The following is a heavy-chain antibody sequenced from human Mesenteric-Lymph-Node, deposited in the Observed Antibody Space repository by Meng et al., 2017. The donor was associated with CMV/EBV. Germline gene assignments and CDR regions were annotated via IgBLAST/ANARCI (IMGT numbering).Heavy chain of an antibody. CDR3: ARGAASYFDY. V-gene: IGHV3-21*01. Sequence: GESLKISCAASGFTFSSYSMNWVRQAPGKGLEWVSSISSSSYIYYADSVKGRFTISRDNAKNSLYLQMNSLRAEDTAVYYCARGAASYFDYWGQGTLVTVSS. CDR1: GFTFSSYS. CDR2: ISSSSYI. J-gene: IGHJ4*02.